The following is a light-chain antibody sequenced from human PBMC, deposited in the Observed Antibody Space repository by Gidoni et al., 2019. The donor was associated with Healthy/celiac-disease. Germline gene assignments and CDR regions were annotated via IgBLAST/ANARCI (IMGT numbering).Light chain of an antibody. Sequence: DIVMTQSPDSLAVSLGERATLNCKSTQSVLYSSNNKNYVAWYQQKPGQPPKLLIYWASTRESGVPDRFSGSGSGTDVTRTISSLQAEDVAGYYCQQYYSTPITFXXXTRLEIK. J-gene: IGKJ5*01. CDR1: QSVLYSSNNKNY. CDR2: WAS. V-gene: IGKV4-1*01. CDR3: QQYYSTPIT.